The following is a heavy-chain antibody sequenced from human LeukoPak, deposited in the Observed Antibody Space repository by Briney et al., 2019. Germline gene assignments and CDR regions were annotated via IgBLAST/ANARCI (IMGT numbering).Heavy chain of an antibody. J-gene: IGHJ4*02. Sequence: SETLSLTCTVSVGSLRSYYLSWIRPPLGKGLDWIGDCHNSGRTRYNPSLEGRVTISLDTTKNQFSLMLTSVTAADTAVYYCARQHGDDPWNFDYWGQGTLVTVSS. CDR2: CHNSGRT. CDR1: VGSLRSYY. CDR3: ARQHGDDPWNFDY. V-gene: IGHV4-59*08. D-gene: IGHD1-1*01.